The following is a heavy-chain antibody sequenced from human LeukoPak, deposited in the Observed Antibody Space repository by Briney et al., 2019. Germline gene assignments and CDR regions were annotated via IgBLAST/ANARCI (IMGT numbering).Heavy chain of an antibody. V-gene: IGHV3-48*01. CDR1: GFTFSSYS. D-gene: IGHD1-7*01. CDR3: ATQLELRIFDY. J-gene: IGHJ4*02. CDR2: ISSSSSTI. Sequence: GGSLRLSCAASGFTFSSYSMNWVRQAPGKGLEWVSYISSSSSTIYYADSVEGRFTISRDNAKNSLYLQMNSLRAEDTAVYYCATQLELRIFDYWGQGTLVTVSS.